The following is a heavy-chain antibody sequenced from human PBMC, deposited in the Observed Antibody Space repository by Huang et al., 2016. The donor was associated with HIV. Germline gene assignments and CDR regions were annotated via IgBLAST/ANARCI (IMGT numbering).Heavy chain of an antibody. CDR1: GDSVSSHY. CDR2: VYESGTT. D-gene: IGHD6-19*01. CDR3: VRDQGRLAVGGIDNWFDP. Sequence: QVRLQESGLGLVKPSETLSLSCTVSGDSVSSHYWGWIRHPPGKGLEWIGTVYESGTTKHNPRLESRITISVDTSKNGFSLNITSVSAADTAMYFCVRDQGRLAVGGIDNWFDPWGQGALVTVSS. V-gene: IGHV4-59*02. J-gene: IGHJ5*02.